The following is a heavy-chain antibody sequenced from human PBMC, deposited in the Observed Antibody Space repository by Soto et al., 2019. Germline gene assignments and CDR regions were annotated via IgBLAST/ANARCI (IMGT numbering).Heavy chain of an antibody. CDR3: ARADSAY. D-gene: IGHD2-15*01. Sequence: QVQLVQSGAEVKKPGASVKVSCKASGYTFTSYYMHWVRQAPGQGLEWMGIINPSGGSTSYAQEFQGRVTMTRDTATSTVYIELGSQRSEDTVVYYCARADSAYWGQGPLLTVSS. V-gene: IGHV1-46*03. CDR1: GYTFTSYY. J-gene: IGHJ4*02. CDR2: INPSGGST.